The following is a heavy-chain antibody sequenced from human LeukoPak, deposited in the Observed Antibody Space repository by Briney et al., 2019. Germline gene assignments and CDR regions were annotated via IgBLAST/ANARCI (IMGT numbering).Heavy chain of an antibody. CDR3: ARGVLPMDV. Sequence: GGSLRLSCAAPGFTFSSYEMNWVRQAPGKGLEWVSYISSSGSTIYYADSVKGRFTISRDNATNSLYLQMNSLRAEDTAVYYCARGVLPMDVWGQGTTVTVSS. CDR1: GFTFSSYE. V-gene: IGHV3-48*03. D-gene: IGHD5-18*01. J-gene: IGHJ6*02. CDR2: ISSSGSTI.